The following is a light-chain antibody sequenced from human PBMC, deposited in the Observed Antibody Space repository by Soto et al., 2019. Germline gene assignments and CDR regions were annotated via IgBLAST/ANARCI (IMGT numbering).Light chain of an antibody. J-gene: IGKJ1*01. V-gene: IGKV3-11*01. CDR2: DAS. CDR1: QDINTY. Sequence: EVVLTQSPATLSLSPLEKATLSFMASQDINTYLGWYQQKPGQPPRLLIYDASNRASGIPARFSGSGSGTDFTLTISRLESEDLAVYYCQQYDSSPRTFGQGTKVDIK. CDR3: QQYDSSPRT.